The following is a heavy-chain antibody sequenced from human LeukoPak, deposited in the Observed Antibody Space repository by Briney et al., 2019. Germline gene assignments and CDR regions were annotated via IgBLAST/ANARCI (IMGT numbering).Heavy chain of an antibody. CDR2: IYYSGST. Sequence: PSETLSLTCSVSGGSMSSPSFYWAWLRQPPGKGLEWIGNIYYSGSTYYNPSLQRRVTISVDTSKNQFSLKLTSVTAADKAVYYCASMSRGVILGPNYYSYYMDVWGKGATVIVSS. CDR1: GGSMSSPSFY. CDR3: ASMSRGVILGPNYYSYYMDV. V-gene: IGHV4-39*01. J-gene: IGHJ6*03. D-gene: IGHD3-10*01.